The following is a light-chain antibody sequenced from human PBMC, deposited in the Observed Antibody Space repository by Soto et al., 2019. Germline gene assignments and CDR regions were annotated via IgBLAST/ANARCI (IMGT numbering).Light chain of an antibody. V-gene: IGKV3-15*01. Sequence: PSTLSVSPVDRATLSCSPSQSGSSDLAWYHQKPGQAPSLLIYCASIRATGSPARFSGSGSGTEFTLTISTRQSEDFFVNYCHHYNNRSPWTFGQGTKVDIK. CDR3: HHYNNRSPWT. CDR1: QSGSSD. CDR2: CAS. J-gene: IGKJ1*01.